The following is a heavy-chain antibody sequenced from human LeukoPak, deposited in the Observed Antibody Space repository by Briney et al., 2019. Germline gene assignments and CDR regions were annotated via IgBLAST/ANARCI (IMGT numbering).Heavy chain of an antibody. CDR2: IYPGDSDT. CDR1: GYSFTNYW. J-gene: IGHJ4*02. D-gene: IGHD2/OR15-2a*01. CDR3: ARRAYNFYNYYFDY. Sequence: GESLKISCKGSGYSFTNYWIGWVRQMPGKGLEWMGIIYPGDSDTTYNPSFQGQVALSADKSISPTYLQWSSRKASDTAMYYCARRAYNFYNYYFDYWGQGTLVTVSP. V-gene: IGHV5-51*01.